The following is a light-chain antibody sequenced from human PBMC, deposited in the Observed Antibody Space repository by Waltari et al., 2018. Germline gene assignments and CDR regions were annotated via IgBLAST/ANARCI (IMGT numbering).Light chain of an antibody. CDR1: SSNIGAPYD. J-gene: IGLJ2*01. CDR2: GNT. Sequence: QSVLTQPPSVSGAPGQRVTISCTGSSSNIGAPYDVHWYRHLPGTAPRLLIYGNTPRPSGVPDRFSGSRSGTSASLAITGLQAEDEADYYCQSYDSSLSGVVFGGGTKLTVL. CDR3: QSYDSSLSGVV. V-gene: IGLV1-40*01.